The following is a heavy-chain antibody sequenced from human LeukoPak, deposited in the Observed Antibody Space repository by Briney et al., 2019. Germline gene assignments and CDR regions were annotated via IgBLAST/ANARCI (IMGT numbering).Heavy chain of an antibody. CDR2: IKPDGSDK. V-gene: IGHV3-7*03. CDR1: GFTFSNFW. Sequence: GSLILSCTASGFTFSNFWMSWVRQAPGRGLEGVANIKPDGSDKYYVDSMEGRVTISRDNAKNSLYLQMNSLRAEDTAVYYCARGLFAGGWYPDYFDYWGQGTLVTVSS. CDR3: ARGLFAGGWYPDYFDY. J-gene: IGHJ4*02. D-gene: IGHD6-19*01.